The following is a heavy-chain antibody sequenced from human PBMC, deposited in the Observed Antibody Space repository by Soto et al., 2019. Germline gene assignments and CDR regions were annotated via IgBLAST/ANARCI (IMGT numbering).Heavy chain of an antibody. CDR2: IKSKTDGGTT. CDR1: GFTFSNAW. CDR3: TTDFSGSYSFDY. Sequence: GGSLRLSCAASGFTFSNAWMSWVRQAPGKGLEWVGRIKSKTDGGTTDYAAPVKGRFTISRDDSKNTLYLQMNSLKTEDTAVYYCTTDFSGSYSFDYWGQEPWSPSPQ. V-gene: IGHV3-15*01. J-gene: IGHJ4*01. D-gene: IGHD1-26*01.